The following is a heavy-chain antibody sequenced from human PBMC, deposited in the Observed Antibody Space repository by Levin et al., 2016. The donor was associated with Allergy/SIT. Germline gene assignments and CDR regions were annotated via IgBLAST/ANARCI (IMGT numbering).Heavy chain of an antibody. D-gene: IGHD1-26*01. CDR3: ARTRRARYSGNYRSTTNLVSAIDY. J-gene: IGHJ4*02. Sequence: WVRQAPGQGLEWMGGIIPIFGTANYAQKFQGRVTITADESTSTAYMELSSLRSEDTAVYYCARTRRARYSGNYRSTTNLVSAIDYWGQGTLVTVSS. V-gene: IGHV1-69*01. CDR2: IIPIFGTA.